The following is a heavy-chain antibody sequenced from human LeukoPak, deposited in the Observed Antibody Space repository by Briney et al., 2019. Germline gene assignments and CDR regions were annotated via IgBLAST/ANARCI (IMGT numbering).Heavy chain of an antibody. V-gene: IGHV3-74*01. CDR1: GFTFSSYW. D-gene: IGHD6-13*01. J-gene: IGHJ4*02. Sequence: GGSLRLSCAASGFTFSSYWMHWVRQAPGKGLVWVSRINSDGSSTRYADSVKGRFTISRDNAKDTLYLQMNSLRVEDTAVYYCAKSFGPVIAAAGTGADWGQGTLVTVSS. CDR3: AKSFGPVIAAAGTGAD. CDR2: INSDGSST.